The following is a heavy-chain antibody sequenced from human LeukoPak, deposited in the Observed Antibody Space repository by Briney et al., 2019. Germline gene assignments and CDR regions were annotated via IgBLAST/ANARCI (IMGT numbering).Heavy chain of an antibody. J-gene: IGHJ6*02. V-gene: IGHV3-30*02. CDR3: AKAPSITMVRGVISYYYGMDV. Sequence: GGSLRLSCAASGFTFSSYGMHWVRQAPGKGLEWVAFIRNDGSNKYYADSVKGRFTISRDNSKNTLYLQMNSLRAEDTAVYYCAKAPSITMVRGVISYYYGMDVWGQGTTVTVSS. D-gene: IGHD3-10*01. CDR1: GFTFSSYG. CDR2: IRNDGSNK.